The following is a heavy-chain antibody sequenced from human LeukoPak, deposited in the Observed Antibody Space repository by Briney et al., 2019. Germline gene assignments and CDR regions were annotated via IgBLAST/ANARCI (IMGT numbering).Heavy chain of an antibody. CDR3: ASSRSSTSFDY. D-gene: IGHD2-2*01. V-gene: IGHV4-31*03. Sequence: SQTLSLTCTVSGGSISSGGNYWSWIRQHPGKGLEWIGYIYYSGSTYYNPSLKSRVTISVDTSKNQFSLKLSSVTAADTAVYYCASSRSSTSFDYWGQGTLVTVSS. J-gene: IGHJ4*02. CDR1: GGSISSGGNY. CDR2: IYYSGST.